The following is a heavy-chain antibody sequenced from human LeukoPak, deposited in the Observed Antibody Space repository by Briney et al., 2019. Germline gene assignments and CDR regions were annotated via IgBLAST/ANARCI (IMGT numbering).Heavy chain of an antibody. CDR3: ARESDSSGWYDY. V-gene: IGHV3-43*02. CDR1: GFNFDDYA. D-gene: IGHD6-19*01. CDR2: ISGDGGST. Sequence: GGSLRLSCAAPGFNFDDYAIHWVRQAPGKGLEWVSLISGDGGSTFYADSVRGRFTISRDNSKDSLYLQMSSLRSEDTALYFCARESDSSGWYDYWGQGTLVTVSS. J-gene: IGHJ4*02.